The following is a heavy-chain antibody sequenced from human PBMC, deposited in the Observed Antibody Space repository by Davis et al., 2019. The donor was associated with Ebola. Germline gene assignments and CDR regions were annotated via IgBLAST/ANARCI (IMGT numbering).Heavy chain of an antibody. CDR3: ARGGGRLDYYYGMDV. V-gene: IGHV1-18*01. CDR1: GYTFTSYG. CDR2: ISAYNGNT. J-gene: IGHJ6*02. D-gene: IGHD2-15*01. Sequence: AASVKVSCKASGYTFTSYGISWVRQAPGQGLEWMGWISAYNGNTNYAQKLQGRVTITADESTSTAYMELSSLRSEDTAVYYCARGGGRLDYYYGMDVWGQGTTVTVSS.